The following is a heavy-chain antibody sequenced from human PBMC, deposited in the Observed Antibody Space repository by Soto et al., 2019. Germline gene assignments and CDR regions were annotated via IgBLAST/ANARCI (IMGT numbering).Heavy chain of an antibody. CDR1: GGTFSSYA. J-gene: IGHJ6*02. Sequence: GASVKVSCKASGGTFSSYAISWVRQAPGQGLEWMGGIIPIFGTANYAQKFQGRVTITADESTSTAYMELSSLRSEDTAVYYCARVNPYYYGMDVWGQGTTVTVS. CDR2: IIPIFGTA. CDR3: ARVNPYYYGMDV. V-gene: IGHV1-69*13.